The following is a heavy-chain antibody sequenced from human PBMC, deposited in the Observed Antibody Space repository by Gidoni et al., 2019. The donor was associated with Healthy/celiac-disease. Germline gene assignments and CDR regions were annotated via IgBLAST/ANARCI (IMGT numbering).Heavy chain of an antibody. J-gene: IGHJ4*02. D-gene: IGHD3-3*01. CDR3: ARTFGSGNSLLCFDY. V-gene: IGHV3-21*01. CDR2: ISSSSSYI. Sequence: EVQLVESGGGLVKLGGSLRLSCAASGFTFSSYSMNWVRQAPGKGLGWVSSISSSSSYIYYADSVKGRFTISRDNAKNSLYLQMNSLRAEDTAVYYCARTFGSGNSLLCFDYWGQGTLVTVSS. CDR1: GFTFSSYS.